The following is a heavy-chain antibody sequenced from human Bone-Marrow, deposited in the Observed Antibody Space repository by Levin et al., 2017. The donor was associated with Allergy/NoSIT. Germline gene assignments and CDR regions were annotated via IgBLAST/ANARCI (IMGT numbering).Heavy chain of an antibody. CDR1: GFTFSNDW. J-gene: IGHJ4*02. CDR3: ARGRFDHGVLDY. Sequence: SCAASGFTFSNDWMHWVRQAPGKGLVWVSRIKSDGSITTYADSVKGRFTISRDNAKNTLYLQMNSLRADDTAVYYCARGRFDHGVLDYWGQGTLLTVSS. CDR2: IKSDGSIT. D-gene: IGHD4-17*01. V-gene: IGHV3-74*01.